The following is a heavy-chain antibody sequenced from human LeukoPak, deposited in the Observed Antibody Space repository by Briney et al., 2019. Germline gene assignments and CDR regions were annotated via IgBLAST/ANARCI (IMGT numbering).Heavy chain of an antibody. CDR2: INTSGGST. J-gene: IGHJ4*02. CDR1: GFTFSSYG. Sequence: PGGSLRLSCAASGFTFSSYGMSWVRQAPGKGLEWVSAINTSGGSTYYADSVKGRFTISRDNAKNSLYLQMNSLRAEDTAVYYCARDFAAAGIFDYWGQGTLVTVSS. D-gene: IGHD6-13*01. CDR3: ARDFAAAGIFDY. V-gene: IGHV3-23*01.